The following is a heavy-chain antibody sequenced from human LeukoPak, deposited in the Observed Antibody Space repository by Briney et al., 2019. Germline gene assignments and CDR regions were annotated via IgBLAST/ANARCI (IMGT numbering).Heavy chain of an antibody. Sequence: PSETLSLTCTVSGGSISSSSSYWGWIRQPPGKGLEWIGTTYNSWRNYYNPSLKSRVTISGDTSKNQFSLKLSSVTAADTAVYYCAREGYGSGSYFDYWGQGTLVTVSS. D-gene: IGHD3-10*01. CDR1: GGSISSSSSY. J-gene: IGHJ4*02. V-gene: IGHV4-39*07. CDR2: TYNSWRN. CDR3: AREGYGSGSYFDY.